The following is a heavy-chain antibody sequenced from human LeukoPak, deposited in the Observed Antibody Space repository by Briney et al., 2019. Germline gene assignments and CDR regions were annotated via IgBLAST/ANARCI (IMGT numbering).Heavy chain of an antibody. D-gene: IGHD1-26*01. CDR1: GGSISSGGYY. V-gene: IGHV4-30-2*06. CDR2: IYPSGST. J-gene: IGHJ4*02. CDR3: ARENSGNYRGFDY. Sequence: SETLSLTCTVSGGSISSGGYYWNWIRQLPGKGLEWIGYIYPSGSTYYNPSLKSRVSISVDRSKNELSLKLTSVTAADTAVYYCARENSGNYRGFDYWGQGILVTVSS.